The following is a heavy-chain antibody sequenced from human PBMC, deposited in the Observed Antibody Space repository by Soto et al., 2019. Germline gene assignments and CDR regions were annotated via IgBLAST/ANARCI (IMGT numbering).Heavy chain of an antibody. CDR3: ARGRYGDY. CDR1: GYDFTTYG. J-gene: IGHJ4*02. V-gene: IGHV1-18*01. CDR2: ISAHNGNT. Sequence: QVHLVQSGAEVKKPGASVKVSCKSSGYDFTTYGITWVRQAPGQGLEWMAWISAHNGNTDYAQKLQGRVTVTRDTSTSTAYMELRSMSSDDTAVYYCARGRYGDYWGQGALVTVSS. D-gene: IGHD1-1*01.